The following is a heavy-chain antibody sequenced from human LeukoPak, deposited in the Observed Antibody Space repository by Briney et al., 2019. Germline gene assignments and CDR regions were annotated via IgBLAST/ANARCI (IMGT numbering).Heavy chain of an antibody. V-gene: IGHV3-23*01. Sequence: GGSLRLSCAASGFTFYTHAMSWVRQAPGKGLEWVSAMGGTDGLTYYADSVRGRFIISRDNSRNTLYLQMSGLRGEDAAVYYCAKISTSWYTADYWGQGTLVTVSS. D-gene: IGHD2-2*02. CDR2: MGGTDGLT. CDR3: AKISTSWYTADY. J-gene: IGHJ4*02. CDR1: GFTFYTHA.